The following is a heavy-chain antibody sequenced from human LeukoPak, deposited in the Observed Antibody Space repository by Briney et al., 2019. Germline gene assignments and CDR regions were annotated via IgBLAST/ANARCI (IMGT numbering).Heavy chain of an antibody. Sequence: SETPSLTCAVYGGSFSGYYWSWIRQPPGKGLEWIGEINHSGSTNYNPSLKSRATISVDTSKNQFSLKLSSVTAADTAVYYCARGLGRSVDYWGQGTLVTVSS. J-gene: IGHJ4*02. CDR2: INHSGST. D-gene: IGHD3-3*01. V-gene: IGHV4-34*01. CDR3: ARGLGRSVDY. CDR1: GGSFSGYY.